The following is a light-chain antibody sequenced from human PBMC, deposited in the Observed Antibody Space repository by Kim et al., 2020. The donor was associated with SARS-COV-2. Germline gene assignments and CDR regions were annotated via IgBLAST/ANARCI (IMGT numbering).Light chain of an antibody. Sequence: GQKGTISCSRSSYNIGNNSVTWYQKLPETAPKLLIYDNNTRSSGIPDRFSGSKSGTSATLGITGLQTGDEADYYCGTWDSSLSAGVFGGGTKLTVL. CDR3: GTWDSSLSAGV. V-gene: IGLV1-51*01. CDR2: DNN. CDR1: SYNIGNNS. J-gene: IGLJ2*01.